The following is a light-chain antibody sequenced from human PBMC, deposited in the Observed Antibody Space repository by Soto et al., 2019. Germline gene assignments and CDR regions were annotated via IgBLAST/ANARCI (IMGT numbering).Light chain of an antibody. V-gene: IGLV1-44*01. CDR1: SSDIGSNT. Sequence: QAVVTQPPSASGTPGQSVTISCSGTSSDIGSNTVSWYQQFPGTAPKLLIYSNNQRPSGVPDRFSGSKSGTSASLAISGLQSEDEADYYCAAFDDSLNGPVFGGGTKLTVL. CDR3: AAFDDSLNGPV. CDR2: SNN. J-gene: IGLJ2*01.